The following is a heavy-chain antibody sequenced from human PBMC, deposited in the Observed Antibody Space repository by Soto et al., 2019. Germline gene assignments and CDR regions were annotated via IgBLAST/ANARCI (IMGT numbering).Heavy chain of an antibody. CDR1: GYSFPDYA. D-gene: IGHD2-21*01. CDR2: IAAGNGRT. J-gene: IGHJ4*02. CDR3: AKGSRMWTCDY. Sequence: VSCKASGYSFPDYAIHWVRQAPGQGLEWMGWIAAGNGRTKYSQMFQGRVTITRDTSATTAHMEMRGLRSEDTAGYFCAKGSRMWTCDYWGKGTLFTVS. V-gene: IGHV1-3*01.